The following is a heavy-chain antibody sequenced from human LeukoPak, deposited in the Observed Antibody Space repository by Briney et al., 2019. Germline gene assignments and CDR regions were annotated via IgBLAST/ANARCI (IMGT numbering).Heavy chain of an antibody. D-gene: IGHD6-6*01. V-gene: IGHV3-23*01. CDR1: GFTFNTYA. J-gene: IGHJ4*02. CDR3: ARHRSSWLIDY. Sequence: GGSLRLSCAASGFTFNTYAMSWVRQAPWERLQWVSGISDSGGNTYYADSVRGRFTISRDNSKNTLYLQMNSLRAEDTAVYYRARHRSSWLIDYWGQGTLVTVSS. CDR2: ISDSGGNT.